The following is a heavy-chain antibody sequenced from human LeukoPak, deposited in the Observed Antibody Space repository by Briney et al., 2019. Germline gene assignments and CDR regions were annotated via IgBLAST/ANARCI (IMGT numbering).Heavy chain of an antibody. CDR1: GFTFSSYT. D-gene: IGHD7-27*01. V-gene: IGHV3-23*01. J-gene: IGHJ4*02. CDR2: ITTGGPNT. CDR3: AKDGGLWVSAHWGDS. Sequence: PGGSLRLPCTASGFTFSSYTMSWVRQAPGKGLKWVSTITTGGPNTYYADSVKGRFTVSRDDSKNTLYLQMNSLRAEDTAVYYCAKDGGLWVSAHWGDSWGRGTLVTVSS.